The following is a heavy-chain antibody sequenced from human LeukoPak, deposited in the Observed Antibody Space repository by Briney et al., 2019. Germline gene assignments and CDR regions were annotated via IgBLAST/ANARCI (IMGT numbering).Heavy chain of an antibody. D-gene: IGHD3-22*01. Sequence: PSETLSLTCTVSGGSISSYYWSWIRQPPGKGLEWIGYIYYSGSTNYNPSLKSRVTMSVDTSKNQFSLRLSSVTAADTAVYYCARDRYYYDSSGSGLDYWGQGTLVTVSS. CDR1: GGSISSYY. CDR2: IYYSGST. V-gene: IGHV4-59*12. CDR3: ARDRYYYDSSGSGLDY. J-gene: IGHJ4*02.